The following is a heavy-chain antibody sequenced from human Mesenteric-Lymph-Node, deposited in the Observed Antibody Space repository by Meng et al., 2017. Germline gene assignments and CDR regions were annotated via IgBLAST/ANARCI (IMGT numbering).Heavy chain of an antibody. D-gene: IGHD3-22*01. V-gene: IGHV3-53*01. CDR2: IYSGGST. J-gene: IGHJ6*02. CDR1: GFTVSSNY. Sequence: GESLKISCAASGFTVSSNYMSWVRQAPGKGLEWVSVIYSGGSTYYADSVKGRFTISRDNSKNTLYLQMNSLRAEDTAVYYCARVNWWSTYYYDSSGSGMDVWGQGTTVTVSS. CDR3: ARVNWWSTYYYDSSGSGMDV.